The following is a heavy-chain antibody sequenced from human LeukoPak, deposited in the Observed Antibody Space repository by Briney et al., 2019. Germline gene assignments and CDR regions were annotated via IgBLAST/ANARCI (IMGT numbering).Heavy chain of an antibody. CDR1: GFTFSSYS. CDR2: ISSSSSYI. CDR3: ARVQRQLVVPAYYYYYYGMDV. J-gene: IGHJ6*02. V-gene: IGHV3-21*01. Sequence: GGSLRLSCAASGFTFSSYSMNWVRQAPGKGLEWVSSISSSSSYIYYADSVKGRFTISRDNAKNSLYLQMNSLRAEDTAVYYCARVQRQLVVPAYYYYYYGMDVWGQGTTVTVSS. D-gene: IGHD6-13*01.